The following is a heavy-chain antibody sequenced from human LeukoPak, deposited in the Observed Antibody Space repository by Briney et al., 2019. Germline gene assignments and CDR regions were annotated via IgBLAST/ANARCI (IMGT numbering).Heavy chain of an antibody. V-gene: IGHV3-23*01. CDR2: LSGSGYNT. D-gene: IGHD2-2*01. J-gene: IGHJ4*02. CDR1: GFTFSSHA. CDR3: AKDPYGTRYFDY. Sequence: GSLRLSCAASGFTFSSHALSWVRQGSGKGLEWVSSLSGSGYNTYYADSVKGRFTISRDNSKNTVYLQMNSLRAEDTAVYYCAKDPYGTRYFDYWGQGTLVTVSS.